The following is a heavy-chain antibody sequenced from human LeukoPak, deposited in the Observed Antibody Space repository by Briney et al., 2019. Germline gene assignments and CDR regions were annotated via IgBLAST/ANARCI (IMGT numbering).Heavy chain of an antibody. J-gene: IGHJ3*02. Sequence: PSQTLSLTCTVSGGSISSGDYYWSWVRQPPGKGLEWIGCIYHSGSTNYNPSLKSRVTISIDTSKNQFSLRLNSVSAADTAVYFCARPKGGSDAFDIWGQGTMVSVSS. CDR3: ARPKGGSDAFDI. CDR1: GGSISSGDYY. V-gene: IGHV4-61*08. CDR2: IYHSGST.